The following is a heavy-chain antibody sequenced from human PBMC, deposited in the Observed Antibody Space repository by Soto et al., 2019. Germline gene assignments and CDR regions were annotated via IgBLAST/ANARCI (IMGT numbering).Heavy chain of an antibody. V-gene: IGHV1-3*01. Sequence: QVQLVQSGAEVKEPGASVKVSCEASGYTFTTHPIHWVRQAPGQSPEWMGWINPGNGNTEYSQKFHGRVIITRDTSASTAYMELSSPRSEDAAVYYCASRPGLEGGPFDYWGQGTLVTVSS. J-gene: IGHJ4*02. D-gene: IGHD3-16*01. CDR2: INPGNGNT. CDR3: ASRPGLEGGPFDY. CDR1: GYTFTTHP.